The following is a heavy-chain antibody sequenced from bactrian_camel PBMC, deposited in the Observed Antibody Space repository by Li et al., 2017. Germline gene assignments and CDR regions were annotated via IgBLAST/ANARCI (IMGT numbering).Heavy chain of an antibody. Sequence: DVQLVESGGGTVQAGGSLRLSCVYSGYSYNTYCLAWFRQVPGKERDRVTSINNRGEQTYTESVKGRFTISEDKPKKTLYLQMNSLKPEDTAMYYCAAIIPVWSSLCGGSWYVAGANHEKLNYWGQWTQVTVS. CDR2: INNRGEQT. J-gene: IGHJ4*01. V-gene: IGHV3S19*01. D-gene: IGHD6*01. CDR3: AAIIPVWSSLCGGSWYVAGANHEKLNY. CDR1: GYSYNTYC.